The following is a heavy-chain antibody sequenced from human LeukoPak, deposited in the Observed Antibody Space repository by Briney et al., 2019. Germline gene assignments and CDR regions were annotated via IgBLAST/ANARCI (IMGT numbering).Heavy chain of an antibody. Sequence: SETLSLTCTVSGGSISSYYWSWIRQPPGKGLEWIGYIYYSGSTNYNPSLKSRVTISVDTSKNQFSLKLSSVTAADTAVYYCAVNDYGDYEYFQHWGQGTLVTVSS. J-gene: IGHJ1*01. CDR3: AVNDYGDYEYFQH. V-gene: IGHV4-59*01. CDR1: GGSISSYY. D-gene: IGHD4-17*01. CDR2: IYYSGST.